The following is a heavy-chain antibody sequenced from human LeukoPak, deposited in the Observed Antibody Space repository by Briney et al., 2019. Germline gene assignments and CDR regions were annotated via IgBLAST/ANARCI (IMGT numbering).Heavy chain of an antibody. CDR2: INHSGST. CDR3: AGAIAAAGTDIAH. V-gene: IGHV4-34*01. CDR1: GGSFSGYY. D-gene: IGHD6-13*01. J-gene: IGHJ4*02. Sequence: SETLSLTCAVYGGSFSGYYWSWIRQPPGKGLEWIGEINHSGSTNYNPSLKSRVTISVDTPKNQFSLKLSSVTAADTAVYYCAGAIAAAGTDIAHWGQGTLVTVSS.